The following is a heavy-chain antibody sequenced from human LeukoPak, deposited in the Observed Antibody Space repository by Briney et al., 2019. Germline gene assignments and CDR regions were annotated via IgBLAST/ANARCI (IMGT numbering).Heavy chain of an antibody. CDR1: GFTFSSYG. V-gene: IGHV3-30*18. CDR2: ISYDGSNK. Sequence: GGSLRLSCAASGFTFSSYGMHWVRQAPGKGLEWVAVISYDGSNKYYADSVKGRFTISRDNSKNRLYLQMNSLRAEDTAVYYCAKGVAGTFDYWGQGTLVTVSS. D-gene: IGHD6-19*01. CDR3: AKGVAGTFDY. J-gene: IGHJ4*02.